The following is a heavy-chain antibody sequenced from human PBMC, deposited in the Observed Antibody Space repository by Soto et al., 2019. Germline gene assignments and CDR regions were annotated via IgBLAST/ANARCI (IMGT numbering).Heavy chain of an antibody. CDR2: IYPGDSDT. CDR1: GYSFTSYC. Sequence: GESLKISCKGSGYSFTSYCISWVRQMHGKGLEWMGIIYPGDSDTRYSPSFQGQVTISADKSISTAYLQWSSLKASDTAMYYCARQGTLRHGDLRGAFDIWGQGTMVTFSS. CDR3: ARQGTLRHGDLRGAFDI. D-gene: IGHD3-16*01. J-gene: IGHJ3*02. V-gene: IGHV5-51*01.